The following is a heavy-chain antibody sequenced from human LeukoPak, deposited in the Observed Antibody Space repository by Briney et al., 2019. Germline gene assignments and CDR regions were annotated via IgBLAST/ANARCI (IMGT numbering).Heavy chain of an antibody. D-gene: IGHD1-26*01. CDR3: AKIVGSGDY. V-gene: IGHV3-30*18. CDR2: ISYDGSKK. CDR1: GFTFRSYD. J-gene: IGHJ4*02. Sequence: GGSLRLSCAASGFTFRSYDMHWVRQAPGKGLEWVAVISYDGSKKYYADSVKGRFTISRDNSKNTLYLQMNSLRGEDTAVYYCAKIVGSGDYWGQGTLVTVSS.